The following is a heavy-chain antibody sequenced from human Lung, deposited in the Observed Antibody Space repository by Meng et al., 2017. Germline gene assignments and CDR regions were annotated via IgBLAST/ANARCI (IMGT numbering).Heavy chain of an antibody. D-gene: IGHD6-13*01. Sequence: VGLVEAGGGVVRPGGSLRLSCAASGFTLDDYGMSWVRQAPGKGLEWVSGINWNGGSTGYADSVKGRFTISRDNAKNSLYLQMNSLRAEDTALYYCAARIAAASASVGPDDYWGQGTLVTVSS. J-gene: IGHJ4*02. CDR3: AARIAAASASVGPDDY. V-gene: IGHV3-20*04. CDR1: GFTLDDYG. CDR2: INWNGGST.